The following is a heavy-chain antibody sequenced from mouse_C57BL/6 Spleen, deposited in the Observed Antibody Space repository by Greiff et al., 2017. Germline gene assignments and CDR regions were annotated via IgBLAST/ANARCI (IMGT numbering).Heavy chain of an antibody. J-gene: IGHJ2*01. CDR2: IYPGSGST. CDR3: ARRGYYYGSSPTGDFDY. D-gene: IGHD1-1*01. CDR1: GYTFTSYW. V-gene: IGHV1-55*01. Sequence: VQLQQPGAELVKPGASVKMSCKASGYTFTSYWITWVKQRPGQGLEWIGDIYPGSGSTNYNEKFKSKATLTVDTSSSTAYMQLSSLTSEDSAVYYCARRGYYYGSSPTGDFDYWGQGTTLTVSS.